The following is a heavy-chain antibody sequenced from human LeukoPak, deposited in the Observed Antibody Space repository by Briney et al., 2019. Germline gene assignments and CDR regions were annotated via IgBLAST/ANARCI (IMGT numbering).Heavy chain of an antibody. CDR3: ANWKMDSSGYYGYYYYMDV. D-gene: IGHD3-22*01. Sequence: GASVKVSCKASGGTFSSYAISWVRQAPGQGLEWMGEIIPIFGTANYAQKFQGRVTITADKSTSTAYMELSSLRSEDTAVYYCANWKMDSSGYYGYYYYMDVWGKGTTVTVSS. CDR2: IIPIFGTA. J-gene: IGHJ6*03. V-gene: IGHV1-69*06. CDR1: GGTFSSYA.